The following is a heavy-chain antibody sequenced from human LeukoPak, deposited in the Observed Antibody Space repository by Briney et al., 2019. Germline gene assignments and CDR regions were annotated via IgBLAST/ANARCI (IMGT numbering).Heavy chain of an antibody. CDR2: IYTSGST. CDR1: GGSISSYY. J-gene: IGHJ6*03. CDR3: ARDYGRLQLWLWDYYMDV. Sequence: SETLSLTCTVSGGSISSYYWSWIRQPAGKGLEWIGRIYTSGSTNYNPSLKSRVTMSVDTSKNQLSLKLSSVTAADAAVYYCARDYGRLQLWLWDYYMDVWGKGTTVTVSS. V-gene: IGHV4-4*07. D-gene: IGHD5-18*01.